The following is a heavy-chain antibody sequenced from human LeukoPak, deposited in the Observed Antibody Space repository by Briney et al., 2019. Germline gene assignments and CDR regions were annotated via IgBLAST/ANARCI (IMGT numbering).Heavy chain of an antibody. J-gene: IGHJ6*02. CDR2: ISDSGSNT. CDR3: ARVGPLRYDYYGMDV. CDR1: GFMFSTYA. Sequence: GGSLRLSCAASGFMFSTYAMSWVRQAPGKGLEWVSGISDSGSNTYYADSVKGRFTISRDNSKNTLYLQMNSLRAEDTAVYYCARVGPLRYDYYGMDVWGQGTTVTVSS. D-gene: IGHD3-9*01. V-gene: IGHV3-23*01.